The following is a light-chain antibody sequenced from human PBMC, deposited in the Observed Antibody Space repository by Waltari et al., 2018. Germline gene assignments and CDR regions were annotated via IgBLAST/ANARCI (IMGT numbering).Light chain of an antibody. CDR2: EVT. CDR3: TSYSGSDTVI. CDR1: SSDIGGYNY. V-gene: IGLV2-8*01. J-gene: IGLJ2*01. Sequence: QSALTQPPSASGSPGQSVTISCTGTSSDIGGYNYVSWYQQHPGKAPKLMMYEVTERPSGVPARFSGSKSGNTGSLTVSGLRTEDEADYYCTSYSGSDTVIFGGGTKLTVL.